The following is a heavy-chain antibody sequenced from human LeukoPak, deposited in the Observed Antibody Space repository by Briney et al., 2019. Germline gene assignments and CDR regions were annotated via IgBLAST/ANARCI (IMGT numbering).Heavy chain of an antibody. V-gene: IGHV4-30-2*01. CDR1: GGSISSGGYY. D-gene: IGHD2-2*01. Sequence: SQTLSLTCTVSGGSISSGGYYWSWIRQPPGKGLEWIGYIYHSGSTYYNPSLKSRVTISADRSKNQFSLKLSSVTAADTAVYYCARAYCSSTSCYPFSWGQGTLVTVSS. CDR3: ARAYCSSTSCYPFS. J-gene: IGHJ4*02. CDR2: IYHSGST.